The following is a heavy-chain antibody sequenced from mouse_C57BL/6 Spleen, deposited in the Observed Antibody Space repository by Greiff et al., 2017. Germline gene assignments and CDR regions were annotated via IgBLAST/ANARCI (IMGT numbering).Heavy chain of an antibody. V-gene: IGHV1-4*01. CDR3: AREGGDYVNYGFDY. Sequence: VQLQESGAELARPGASVKMSCKASGYTFTSYTMHWVKQRPGQGLEWIGYINPSSGYTKYNQKFKDKATLTADKSSSTAYMQLSSLTSEDSAVYYCAREGGDYVNYGFDYWGQGTTLTVSS. D-gene: IGHD2-1*01. J-gene: IGHJ2*01. CDR2: INPSSGYT. CDR1: GYTFTSYT.